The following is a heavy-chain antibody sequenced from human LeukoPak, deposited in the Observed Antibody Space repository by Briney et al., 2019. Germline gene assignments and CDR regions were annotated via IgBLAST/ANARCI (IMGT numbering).Heavy chain of an antibody. CDR1: GFTFSSYS. J-gene: IGHJ4*02. V-gene: IGHV3-21*01. D-gene: IGHD5-24*01. CDR2: ISSSSSYI. CDR3: ARNSRDGYNSFDY. Sequence: GGSLRLSCAASGFTFSSYSMNWVRQAPGKGLEWVSSISSSSSYIYYADSVKGRFTISRDNAKNSLYLQMNSLRAEDTAVYYCARNSRDGYNSFDYWGQGTLVTVSS.